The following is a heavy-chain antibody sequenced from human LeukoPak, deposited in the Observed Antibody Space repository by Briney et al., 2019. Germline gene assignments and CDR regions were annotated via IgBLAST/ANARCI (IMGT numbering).Heavy chain of an antibody. V-gene: IGHV3-23*01. D-gene: IGHD6-13*01. J-gene: IGHJ4*02. CDR1: GFTFSSYV. Sequence: GGSLRLSCAASGFTFSSYVMSWVRQAPGKGLEWVSSISDNGDTTYYADSVKGRFTISRDNSKNTLYLQMNSLRAEDTAVYYCAKDAGYSSSWYVDYWGQGTLVTVSS. CDR3: AKDAGYSSSWYVDY. CDR2: ISDNGDTT.